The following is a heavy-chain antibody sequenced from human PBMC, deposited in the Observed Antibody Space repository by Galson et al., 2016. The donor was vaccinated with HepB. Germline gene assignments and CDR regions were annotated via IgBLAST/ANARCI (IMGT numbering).Heavy chain of an antibody. CDR2: INPGGGSA. Sequence: SLRLSCAASGITFSRYWMHWVRQAPGKGLVWVSRINPGGGSANYADSVKGRFTISRDNAKNMLYLQMNSLRAEDTAVYFCTRDLATVADTWFDPWGQGTLVTVSS. CDR3: TRDLATVADTWFDP. CDR1: GITFSRYW. D-gene: IGHD6-19*01. J-gene: IGHJ5*02. V-gene: IGHV3-74*01.